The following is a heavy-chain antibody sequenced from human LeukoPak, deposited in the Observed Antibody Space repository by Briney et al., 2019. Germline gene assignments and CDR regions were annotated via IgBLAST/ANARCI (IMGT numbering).Heavy chain of an antibody. Sequence: PGGSLRLSCAASGFTFSIYWMSWVRQAPGKGLEWVSYISSSGSTIYYADSVKGRFTISRDNAKNSLHLQMNSLRAEDTAVYYCARQGPIAVAGKAYDAFDIWGQGTMVTVSS. V-gene: IGHV3-48*04. CDR2: ISSSGSTI. J-gene: IGHJ3*02. CDR3: ARQGPIAVAGKAYDAFDI. CDR1: GFTFSIYW. D-gene: IGHD6-19*01.